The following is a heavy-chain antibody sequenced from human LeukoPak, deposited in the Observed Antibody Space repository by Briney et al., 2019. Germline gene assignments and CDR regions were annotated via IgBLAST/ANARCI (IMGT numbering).Heavy chain of an antibody. CDR2: IDAEGSGT. J-gene: IGHJ4*02. CDR1: GFTFSSHW. D-gene: IGHD1-26*01. CDR3: ARGSGEGATDY. V-gene: IGHV3-74*01. Sequence: PGGSLRLSCAASGFTFSSHWMHWVRQAPGKGLVWVSRIDAEGSGTTYVDSVKGRFTISRDNAKSTLYLQMYSLRAEDPAVYYCARGSGEGATDYWGQGTLVTVSS.